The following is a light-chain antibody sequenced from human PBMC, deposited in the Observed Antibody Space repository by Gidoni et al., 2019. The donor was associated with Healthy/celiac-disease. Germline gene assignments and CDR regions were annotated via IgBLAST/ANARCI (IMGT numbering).Light chain of an antibody. V-gene: IGLV1-40*01. CDR1: SSNIGACYD. CDR3: QSYDSSLSGWV. J-gene: IGLJ3*02. Sequence: QSVLPQPPSVSGAPGQRVTIACTGSSSNIGACYDVHWYQQLPGTAPKLLIYGNSNRPSGVPDRFSGSKSGTAASLAITGLQAEDDADDYCQSYDSSLSGWVFGGGTKLTVL. CDR2: GNS.